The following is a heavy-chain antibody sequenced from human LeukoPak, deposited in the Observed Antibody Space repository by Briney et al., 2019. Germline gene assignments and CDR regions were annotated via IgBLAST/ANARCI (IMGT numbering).Heavy chain of an antibody. CDR3: ARSPYYDSSGSGTYYYGMDV. CDR1: GGSFSGYY. Sequence: PSETLSLTCAVYGGSFSGYYWSWIRQPPGKGLEWIGEINHCGSTNYNPSLKSRVTISVDTSKNQFSLKLSSVTAADTAVYYCARSPYYDSSGSGTYYYGMDVWGQGTTVTVSS. D-gene: IGHD3-22*01. V-gene: IGHV4-34*01. CDR2: INHCGST. J-gene: IGHJ6*02.